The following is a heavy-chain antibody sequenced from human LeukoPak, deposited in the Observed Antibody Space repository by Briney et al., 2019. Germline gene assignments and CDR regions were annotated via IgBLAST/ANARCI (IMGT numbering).Heavy chain of an antibody. Sequence: SETLSLTCSVSGDSLSNYYWTWMRQPPGKGLEWGGYIYYTGSTNYNPSLRSRVTIWVDTSKTQFSLKLRPVAAADTAVYYCARLRDYGSGTFYNDYWGQGTLVSVSS. J-gene: IGHJ4*02. CDR1: GDSLSNYY. D-gene: IGHD3-10*01. V-gene: IGHV4-59*08. CDR2: IYYTGST. CDR3: ARLRDYGSGTFYNDY.